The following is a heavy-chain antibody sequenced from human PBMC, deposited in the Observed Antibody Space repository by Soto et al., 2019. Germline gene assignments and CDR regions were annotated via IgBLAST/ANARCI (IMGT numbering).Heavy chain of an antibody. CDR1: GGSISSYY. CDR3: ARLSIVVVKEAINAFDI. D-gene: IGHD2-21*01. Sequence: SETLSLTCTVSGGSISSYYWSWIRQPPGKGLEWIGYIYYSGSTNYNPSLKSRVTISVDTSKNQFSLKLSSVTAADTAVYYCARLSIVVVKEAINAFDIWGQGTMVTVSS. CDR2: IYYSGST. V-gene: IGHV4-59*01. J-gene: IGHJ3*02.